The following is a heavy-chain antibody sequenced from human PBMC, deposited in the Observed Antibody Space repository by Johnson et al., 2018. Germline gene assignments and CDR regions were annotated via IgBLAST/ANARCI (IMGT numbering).Heavy chain of an antibody. V-gene: IGHV3-9*01. CDR1: GFTFDDYA. CDR3: ARAVWEYFYH. D-gene: IGHD2/OR15-2a*01. Sequence: EVQLVESGGGVVQXGRSXRFXCVASGFTFDDYAMHWVRQAPGKGLEWVSGISWNSGSIGYAASVKGRFTISRDNAKNSLNLQMNSRRAEDTAVYYCARAVWEYFYHWGQGTLVTVSS. J-gene: IGHJ1*01. CDR2: ISWNSGSI.